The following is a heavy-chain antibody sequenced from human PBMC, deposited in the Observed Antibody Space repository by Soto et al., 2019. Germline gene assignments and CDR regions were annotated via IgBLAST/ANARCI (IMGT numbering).Heavy chain of an antibody. V-gene: IGHV3-30-3*01. D-gene: IGHD3-22*01. CDR3: ARLRAAYYDSSGPSAY. Sequence: QVQLVESGGGVVQPGRSLRLSCAASGFTFSSYAMHWVRQAPGKGLEWVPVISYDGSNKYYADSVKGRFTISRDNSKNTVYLQMNSLRAEDPAVYYCARLRAAYYDSSGPSAYWGQGTLVTVSS. J-gene: IGHJ4*02. CDR2: ISYDGSNK. CDR1: GFTFSSYA.